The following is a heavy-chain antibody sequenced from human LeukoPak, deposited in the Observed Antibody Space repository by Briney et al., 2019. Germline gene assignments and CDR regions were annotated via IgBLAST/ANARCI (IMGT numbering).Heavy chain of an antibody. D-gene: IGHD1-26*01. CDR1: GFTFSRYA. CDR2: MDDSGTHT. Sequence: GGSLRLSCAASGFTFSRYAMQCVRQAPDKRLEYVSGMDDSGTHTYYAESVKGRFTMSRDNSRDTLYLQMRSLRPEDTAVYYCARDGKAKNDYWGQGTLVTVSS. CDR3: ARDGKAKNDY. V-gene: IGHV3-64*02. J-gene: IGHJ4*02.